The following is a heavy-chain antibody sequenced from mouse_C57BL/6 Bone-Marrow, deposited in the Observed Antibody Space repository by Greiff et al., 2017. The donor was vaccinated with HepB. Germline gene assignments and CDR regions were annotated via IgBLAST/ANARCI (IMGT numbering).Heavy chain of an antibody. CDR3: ARRYYGSSYGNY. D-gene: IGHD1-1*01. Sequence: VQLQQPGAELVKPGASVKMSCKASGYTFTSYWITWVKQRPGQGLEWIGDIYPGSGSTNYNEKFKSKATLTVDTSSSTAYMQLSSLTSEDSAVYYCARRYYGSSYGNYWGQGTTLTVSS. J-gene: IGHJ2*01. V-gene: IGHV1-55*01. CDR1: GYTFTSYW. CDR2: IYPGSGST.